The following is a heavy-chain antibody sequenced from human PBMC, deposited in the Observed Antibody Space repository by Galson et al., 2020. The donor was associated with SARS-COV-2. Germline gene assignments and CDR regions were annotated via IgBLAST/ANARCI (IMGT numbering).Heavy chain of an antibody. CDR2: IYYSGST. CDR1: GGSISSGDYY. D-gene: IGHD4-17*01. J-gene: IGHJ4*02. Sequence: SETLSLTCTVSGGSISSGDYYWSWIRQPPGKGLEWLGYIYYSGSTYYNPSLKSRVTISVDTSKNQFSLKLSSVTAADTAVYYCARERLRVYYFDYWGQGTLVTVSS. CDR3: ARERLRVYYFDY. V-gene: IGHV4-30-4*01.